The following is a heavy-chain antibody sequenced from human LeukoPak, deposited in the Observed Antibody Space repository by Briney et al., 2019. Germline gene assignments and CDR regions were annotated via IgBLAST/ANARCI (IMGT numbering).Heavy chain of an antibody. D-gene: IGHD3-3*01. V-gene: IGHV3-48*03. CDR3: ARDAGLRFFEWLLVPQELDY. CDR1: GFTFSSYE. CDR2: ISSSGSTI. Sequence: GESLTLSCAASGFTFSSYEMNWVRQPTGKGLEWVSYISSSGSTIYYADSEKGRFTISRDNAKNSLYLQMNSLRAEVTAVYYCARDAGLRFFEWLLVPQELDYWGQGTLVTVSS. J-gene: IGHJ4*02.